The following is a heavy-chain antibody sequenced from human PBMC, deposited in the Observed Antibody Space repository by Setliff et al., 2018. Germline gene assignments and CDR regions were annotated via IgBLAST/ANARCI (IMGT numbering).Heavy chain of an antibody. J-gene: IGHJ4*02. D-gene: IGHD2-15*01. Sequence: ASVKVSCKASGATFSSHGINWVRQAPGRGLEWMGWITAYDGNTHYAQKFQGRVTMTADASTSTANMELRGLRSDDTAVYYCTRGPKDFVVLAAAACFDFWGQGTLVTVSS. CDR1: GATFSSHG. CDR3: TRGPKDFVVLAAAACFDF. V-gene: IGHV1-18*01. CDR2: ITAYDGNT.